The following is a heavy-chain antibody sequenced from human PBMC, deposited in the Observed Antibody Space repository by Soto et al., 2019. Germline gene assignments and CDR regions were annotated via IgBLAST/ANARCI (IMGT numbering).Heavy chain of an antibody. D-gene: IGHD3-3*01. V-gene: IGHV3-23*01. Sequence: EMQLLESGGGLVQTGESLRLSCTASGFTFSNYAMSWVRQAPGKGPEWVSSIGGGGDTYYTDAVKGRFTFARGDTKSTLYLQMNSLRAEDTARYYCSRDAVPRDGEWYWFDPWGQGTLVSVSS. CDR3: SRDAVPRDGEWYWFDP. CDR1: GFTFSNYA. J-gene: IGHJ5*02. CDR2: SIGGGGDT.